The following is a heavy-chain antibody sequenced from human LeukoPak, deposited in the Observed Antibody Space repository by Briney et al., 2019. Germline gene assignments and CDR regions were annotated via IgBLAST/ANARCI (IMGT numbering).Heavy chain of an antibody. V-gene: IGHV3-23*01. J-gene: IGHJ4*02. CDR1: GFTFSSRA. Sequence: GGSLRLSCAASGFTFSSRAMNWVRQAPGKGLEWVSTISGSGDSTYYADSVADRFIISRDNSKNTLYLRMNSLRAEDTALYFCAKSLDGSGSYYNGDYWGQGTLVTVS. CDR3: AKSLDGSGSYYNGDY. D-gene: IGHD3-10*01. CDR2: ISGSGDST.